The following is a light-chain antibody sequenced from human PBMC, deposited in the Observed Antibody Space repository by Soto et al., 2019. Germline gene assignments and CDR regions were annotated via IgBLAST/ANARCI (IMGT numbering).Light chain of an antibody. CDR2: GAS. CDR1: QSVSNNY. J-gene: IGKJ1*01. CDR3: QQYGSSGT. Sequence: SVLTQCPGSLSLSPEERATLSCRASQSVSNNYLAWYQQKPGQAPRLLIYGASNRATGIPDRFSGSGSGTDFTLTISRLEPEDLAVYYCQQYGSSGTFGHGTKVDIK. V-gene: IGKV3-20*01.